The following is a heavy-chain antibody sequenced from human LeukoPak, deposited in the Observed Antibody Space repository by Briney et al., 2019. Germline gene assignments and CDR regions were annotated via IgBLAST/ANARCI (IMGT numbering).Heavy chain of an antibody. CDR1: GYSISSGYY. Sequence: SETLSLTCAVSGYSISSGYYWGWIRQPPGKGLEWIGGIYHSGSTYYNPSLKSRVTISVDTSKNQFSLKLSSVTAADTAVYYCAAQVGGSYSVGAFDIWGQGTMVTVSS. J-gene: IGHJ3*02. V-gene: IGHV4-38-2*01. CDR3: AAQVGGSYSVGAFDI. CDR2: IYHSGST. D-gene: IGHD1-26*01.